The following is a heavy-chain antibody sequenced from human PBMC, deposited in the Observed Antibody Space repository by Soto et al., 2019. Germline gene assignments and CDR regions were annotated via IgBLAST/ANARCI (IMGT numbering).Heavy chain of an antibody. V-gene: IGHV1-46*01. Sequence: ASVKVSCKASGYTFTSYYMHWVRQAPGQGLEWMGIINPRDGSTTYAPQFRGRVSMTADTSINTVYLELTTLTYEDTAVYYCEVTTSYWGQGTMVTVSS. CDR1: GYTFTSYY. J-gene: IGHJ4*02. CDR3: EVTTSY. D-gene: IGHD4-17*01. CDR2: INPRDGST.